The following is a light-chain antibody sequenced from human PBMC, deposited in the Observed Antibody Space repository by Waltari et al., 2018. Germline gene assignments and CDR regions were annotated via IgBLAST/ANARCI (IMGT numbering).Light chain of an antibody. CDR1: QSVSRT. CDR2: DAS. Sequence: EIVLTQSPGTLSLSPGERATLSCRASQSVSRTLAWCQQKPGQAPRLLIYDASRRATGIPDRFSGSGSGTDFSLTISRLEPEDFAWYFCQKYGTLPATFGQGTKVEIK. CDR3: QKYGTLPAT. V-gene: IGKV3-20*01. J-gene: IGKJ1*01.